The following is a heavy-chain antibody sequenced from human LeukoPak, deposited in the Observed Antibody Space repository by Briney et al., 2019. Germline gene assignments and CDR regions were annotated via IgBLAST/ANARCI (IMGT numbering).Heavy chain of an antibody. Sequence: PGGSLRLSCAASGFTFSNFGMHWVRQAPGEGLEWVAVISYDGSNKYYADSVKGRFTISRDNSKNTLYLQMNSLRAEDTAVYYCARDYRIRLYYYYGMDVWGQGTTVTVSS. CDR1: GFTFSNFG. CDR3: ARDYRIRLYYYYGMDV. J-gene: IGHJ6*02. D-gene: IGHD1-14*01. V-gene: IGHV3-30*19. CDR2: ISYDGSNK.